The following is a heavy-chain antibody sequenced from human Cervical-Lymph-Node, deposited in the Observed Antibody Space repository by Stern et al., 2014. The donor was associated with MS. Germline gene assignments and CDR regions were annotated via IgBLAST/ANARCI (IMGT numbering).Heavy chain of an antibody. D-gene: IGHD5-12*01. J-gene: IGHJ4*02. Sequence: VHLVESGGGVVQPGRSLRLSCAASGFTFSSYAMHWVRQAPGKGLEWVAVISYDGSNKYYADSVKGRFTISRDNSKNTLYLQMNSLRAEDTAVYYCARWGTTIFDYWGQGTLVTVSS. V-gene: IGHV3-30*01. CDR2: ISYDGSNK. CDR1: GFTFSSYA. CDR3: ARWGTTIFDY.